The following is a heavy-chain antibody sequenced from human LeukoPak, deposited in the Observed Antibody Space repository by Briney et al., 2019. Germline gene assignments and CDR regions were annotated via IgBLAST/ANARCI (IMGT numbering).Heavy chain of an antibody. V-gene: IGHV1-69*05. CDR3: ARGRSLGIAVAGTWFDP. D-gene: IGHD6-19*01. J-gene: IGHJ5*02. CDR1: GGTFSSYA. Sequence: SVKVSCKASGGTFSSYAISWVRQAPGQGLEWMGGIIPIFGTANYAQKFQGRVTITRDTSASTAYMELSSLRSEDTAVYYCARGRSLGIAVAGTWFDPWGQGTLVTVSS. CDR2: IIPIFGTA.